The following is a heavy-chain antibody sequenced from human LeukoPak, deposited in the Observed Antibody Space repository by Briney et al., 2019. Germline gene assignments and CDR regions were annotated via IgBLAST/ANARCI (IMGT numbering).Heavy chain of an antibody. D-gene: IGHD6-19*01. V-gene: IGHV3-30*02. CDR2: IRYDGTNK. Sequence: GGSLRLSCAASGFTFSSYGMHWVRQAPGKGLEWVTFIRYDGTNKYYADSVKGRFTISRDNSKNTLYLQMNSLRAEDTAVYYCAKDSSGWYVSDAFDIWGQGTMVTVSS. CDR1: GFTFSSYG. CDR3: AKDSSGWYVSDAFDI. J-gene: IGHJ3*02.